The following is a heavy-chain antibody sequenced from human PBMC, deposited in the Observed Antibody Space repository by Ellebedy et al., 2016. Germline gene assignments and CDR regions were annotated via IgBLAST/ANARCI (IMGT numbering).Heavy chain of an antibody. CDR3: ARGNHYYDRSGYHD. D-gene: IGHD3-22*01. J-gene: IGHJ4*02. Sequence: ASVKVSXXASGYTFTSSGITWVRQAPGQGLEWMGWINTSNGDTNYAQKLQGRVTMTTDPSTSTAYMELRSLRSDDTAVYYCARGNHYYDRSGYHDWGQGTLVTVSS. CDR1: GYTFTSSG. V-gene: IGHV1-18*01. CDR2: INTSNGDT.